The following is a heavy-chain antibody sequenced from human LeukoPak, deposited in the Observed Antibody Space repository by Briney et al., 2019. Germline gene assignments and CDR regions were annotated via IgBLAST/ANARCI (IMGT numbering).Heavy chain of an antibody. J-gene: IGHJ6*02. D-gene: IGHD4-17*01. CDR2: IYYSGST. V-gene: IGHV4-59*01. Sequence: KPSETLSLTCTVSGGSISSYYWSWIRQPPGKGLEWIGYIYYSGSTNYNPSLKSRVTISVDTSKNQFSLKLSSVTAADTAVYYCARNYGDYGRGYYYGMDVWGQGTTVTVSS. CDR1: GGSISSYY. CDR3: ARNYGDYGRGYYYGMDV.